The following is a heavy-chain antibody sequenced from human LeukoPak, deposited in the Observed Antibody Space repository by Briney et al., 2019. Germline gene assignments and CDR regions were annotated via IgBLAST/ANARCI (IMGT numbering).Heavy chain of an antibody. V-gene: IGHV1-2*02. CDR3: ARGWYSSGWSAGYMDV. J-gene: IGHJ6*03. CDR2: INPNSGGT. D-gene: IGHD6-19*01. Sequence: ASVKVSCKASGYTFTGYYMHWVRQAPGQGLEWMGWINPNSGGTNYAQKFQGRVTMTRDTSISTAYMELSRLRSDDTAVYYCARGWYSSGWSAGYMDVWGKGTTVTVSS. CDR1: GYTFTGYY.